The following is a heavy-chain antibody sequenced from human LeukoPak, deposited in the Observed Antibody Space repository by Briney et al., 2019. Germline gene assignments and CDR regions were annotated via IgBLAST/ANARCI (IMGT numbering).Heavy chain of an antibody. CDR3: AGSIAMVITFFDS. CDR1: GFTFSSYG. J-gene: IGHJ4*02. Sequence: GGSLRLSCAVSGFTFSSYGMHWVRQAPGKGLEWVAVISHDGSNRYYADSVKGRFTISRDNSNNMINLQINSLTVDDTAIYYCAGSIAMVITFFDSWSPGTLVTVSS. D-gene: IGHD3-22*01. CDR2: ISHDGSNR. V-gene: IGHV3-30*19.